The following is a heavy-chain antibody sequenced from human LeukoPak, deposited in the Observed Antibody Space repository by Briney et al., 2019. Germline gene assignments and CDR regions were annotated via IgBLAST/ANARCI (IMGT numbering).Heavy chain of an antibody. CDR3: ARDRALNWFDP. V-gene: IGHV4-4*07. D-gene: IGHD3-10*01. Sequence: NPSQTLSLTCTISGGSISSYYWSWIRQPAGKGLEWIGRIYTSGSINYNPSLKSRVTISVDTSKNQFSLKLSSVTAADTAVYYCARDRALNWFDPWGQGTLVTVSS. CDR2: IYTSGSI. J-gene: IGHJ5*02. CDR1: GGSISSYY.